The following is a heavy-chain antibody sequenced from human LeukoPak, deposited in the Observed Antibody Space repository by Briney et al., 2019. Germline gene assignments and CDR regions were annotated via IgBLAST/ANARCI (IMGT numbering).Heavy chain of an antibody. D-gene: IGHD1-1*01. V-gene: IGHV3-11*04. CDR3: AREGNARYYYYYYMDV. CDR2: ISSSGSTI. Sequence: GGSLRLSCAASGFTFSDYYMSWIRQAPGKGLEWVSYISSSGSTIYYADSVKGRFTISRDNAKNSPYLQMNSLRAEDTAVYYCAREGNARYYYYYYMDVWGKGTTVTVSS. CDR1: GFTFSDYY. J-gene: IGHJ6*03.